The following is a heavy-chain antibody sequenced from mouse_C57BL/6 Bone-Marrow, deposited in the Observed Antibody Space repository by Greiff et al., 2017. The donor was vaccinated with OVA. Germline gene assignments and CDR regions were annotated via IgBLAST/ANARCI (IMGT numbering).Heavy chain of an antibody. CDR2: IYTGSGNT. Sequence: VKLMESGAEVVRPGASVKLSCKASGFSFTDHYINWVQQRPGQGLEWIARIYTGSGNTYYNEKFKGQATLTAEKSSNTAYMQLSSLTSEDSAVYFCARDDGYFFEYWGQGTTLTVSS. J-gene: IGHJ2*01. CDR1: GFSFTDHY. D-gene: IGHD2-3*01. CDR3: ARDDGYFFEY. V-gene: IGHV1-76*01.